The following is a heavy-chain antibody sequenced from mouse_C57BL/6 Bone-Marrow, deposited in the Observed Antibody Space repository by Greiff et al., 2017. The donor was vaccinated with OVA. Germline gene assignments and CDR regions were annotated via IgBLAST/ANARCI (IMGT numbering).Heavy chain of an antibody. Sequence: VQLQQPGAELVKSGASVTLSCKASGYTFTSYWMQWVKQRPGQGLEWIGEIDPSDSYTNYNQKFKGKATLTVDTSSSTAYMQLSSLTSEDSAVYYCARQLRSFAYWGQGTLVTVSA. CDR2: IDPSDSYT. CDR3: ARQLRSFAY. V-gene: IGHV1-50*01. CDR1: GYTFTSYW. D-gene: IGHD3-2*02. J-gene: IGHJ3*01.